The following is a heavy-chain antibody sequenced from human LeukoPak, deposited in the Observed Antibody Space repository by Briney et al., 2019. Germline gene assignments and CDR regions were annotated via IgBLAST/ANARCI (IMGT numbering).Heavy chain of an antibody. CDR1: GFTFSTYG. J-gene: IGHJ4*02. CDR3: ARTATSYDSSGYSY. D-gene: IGHD3-22*01. CDR2: IWYDGSNK. V-gene: IGHV3-33*01. Sequence: PGRSLRLSCAASGFTFSTYGMHWVRQAPGKGLEWVAVIWYDGSNKFYADSVKGRFTISRDNSKNTVYLQMNSLRAEDTAVYYCARTATSYDSSGYSYWGQGTLVTVSS.